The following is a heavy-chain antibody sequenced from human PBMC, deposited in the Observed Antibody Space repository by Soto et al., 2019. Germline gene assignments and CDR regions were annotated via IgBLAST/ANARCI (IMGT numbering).Heavy chain of an antibody. Sequence: EVQLVQSGAEVKKPGESLKISCKGSGYTFTTYRIAWIRQMPGKGLEWMGIIYPGDSETRYSPSFQGQVTISADKSNTSAYLQWSGLRASDTSMYYCARQRMEAAFDAFDIWGQGTMVTVSS. CDR1: GYTFTTYR. CDR2: IYPGDSET. J-gene: IGHJ3*02. D-gene: IGHD6-13*01. V-gene: IGHV5-51*03. CDR3: ARQRMEAAFDAFDI.